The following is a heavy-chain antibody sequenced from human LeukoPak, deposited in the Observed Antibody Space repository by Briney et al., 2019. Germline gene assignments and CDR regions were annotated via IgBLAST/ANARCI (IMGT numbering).Heavy chain of an antibody. V-gene: IGHV3-23*01. CDR1: GFTFSNYA. D-gene: IGHD1-1*01. CDR2: ISGSGGST. Sequence: PGGSLRLSCAASGFTFSNYAVSWVRQAPGKGLEWVAVISGSGGSTYYADSGKGRFTISRDNSKNTVDLQMESLRAEDTAVYYCAKDLYNWNSVGVHWGQGTLVTVSS. CDR3: AKDLYNWNSVGVH. J-gene: IGHJ4*02.